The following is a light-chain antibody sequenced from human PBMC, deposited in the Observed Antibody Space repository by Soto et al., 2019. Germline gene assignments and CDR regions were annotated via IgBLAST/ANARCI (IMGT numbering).Light chain of an antibody. V-gene: IGLV2-14*01. Sequence: QSALTQPASVSGSPGQSITISCTGTSSDVGGYNYVSWYQQHPGKAPKLLIYDVSNRPSGVSNRFSGSKSGSTASLTISGLQAEDEADYHCTSYTSSGTLVFGGGTKVTVL. CDR3: TSYTSSGTLV. J-gene: IGLJ3*02. CDR1: SSDVGGYNY. CDR2: DVS.